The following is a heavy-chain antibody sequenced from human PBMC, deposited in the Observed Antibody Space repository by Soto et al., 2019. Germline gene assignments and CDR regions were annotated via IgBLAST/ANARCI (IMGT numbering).Heavy chain of an antibody. CDR1: GFTFSSYA. D-gene: IGHD4-17*01. V-gene: IGHV3-30-3*01. Sequence: QPGGSLRLSXAASGFTFSSYAMHWVRQAPGKGLEWVAVISYDGSNKYYADSVKGRFTISRDNSKNTLYLQMNSLRAEDTAVYYCARHWTVIGFRDDYGDNLDYWGQGTLVTVSS. CDR2: ISYDGSNK. CDR3: ARHWTVIGFRDDYGDNLDY. J-gene: IGHJ4*02.